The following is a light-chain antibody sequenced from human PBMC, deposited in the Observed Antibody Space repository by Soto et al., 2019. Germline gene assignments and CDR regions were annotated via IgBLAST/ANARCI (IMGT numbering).Light chain of an antibody. Sequence: QSALTQPASVSGSPGQSIAISCTGTSSDVGSYDYVSWYQQHPGKAPKLLIYDVTRRPSGVSDRFSGSKSGNTASLTISGLLSEDEAHYYCSSYRPSSTEVVFGGGTKLTVL. V-gene: IGLV2-14*01. J-gene: IGLJ2*01. CDR3: SSYRPSSTEVV. CDR1: SSDVGSYDY. CDR2: DVT.